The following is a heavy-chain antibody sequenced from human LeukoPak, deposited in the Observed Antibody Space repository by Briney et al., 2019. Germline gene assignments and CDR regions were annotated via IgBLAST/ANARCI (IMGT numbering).Heavy chain of an antibody. CDR3: ATGWQYQLPHKQHYYYYYMDV. CDR1: GYTLTELS. V-gene: IGHV1-24*01. CDR2: FDPEDGET. D-gene: IGHD2-2*01. J-gene: IGHJ6*03. Sequence: GASVKVSCKVSGYTLTELSMHWVRQAPGKGLEWMGGFDPEDGETIYAQKFQGRVTMTEDTSTDTAYMELSSLRSEDTAVYYCATGWQYQLPHKQHYYYYYMDVWGKGTTVTVSS.